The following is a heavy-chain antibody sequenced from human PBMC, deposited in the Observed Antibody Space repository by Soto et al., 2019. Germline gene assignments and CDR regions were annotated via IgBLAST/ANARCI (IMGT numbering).Heavy chain of an antibody. Sequence: GGSLRLSCSASGFSFSIYAMSWVRQAPGKGLEWASFVSGSGYVTRYPDSVKGRFTISSDNSKSTLYLQMDSLRAEDTAIYYCAKCRVALVRGDPFDPWGQGTLVTVSS. CDR1: GFSFSIYA. J-gene: IGHJ5*02. CDR3: AKCRVALVRGDPFDP. CDR2: VSGSGYVT. V-gene: IGHV3-23*01. D-gene: IGHD3-10*01.